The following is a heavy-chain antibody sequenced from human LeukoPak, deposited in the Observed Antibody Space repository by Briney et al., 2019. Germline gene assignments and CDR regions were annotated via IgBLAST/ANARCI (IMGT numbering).Heavy chain of an antibody. Sequence: SVKVSCKASGGTFSSYATSWVRQAPGQGLEWMGGIIPIFGTANYAQKFQGRVTITADESTSTAYMELSSLRSEDTAVYYCARETYYYDSSGPLAPYYMDVWGKGTTVTVSS. D-gene: IGHD3-22*01. J-gene: IGHJ6*03. CDR2: IIPIFGTA. CDR1: GGTFSSYA. CDR3: ARETYYYDSSGPLAPYYMDV. V-gene: IGHV1-69*01.